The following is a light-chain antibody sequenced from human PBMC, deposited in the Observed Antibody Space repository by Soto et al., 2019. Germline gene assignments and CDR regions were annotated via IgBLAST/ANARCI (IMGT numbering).Light chain of an antibody. CDR1: SSDVGGYNY. CDR2: DVT. Sequence: QSALTQPASVSGSPGQSITISCTGTSSDVGGYNYVSWYQQHPVKAPKLMIYDVTNRPSGVSDRFSGSKSGNTASLTNSGLQAEDEADYYCSSYTSSSTPYVFGTGTKVTVL. CDR3: SSYTSSSTPYV. V-gene: IGLV2-14*01. J-gene: IGLJ1*01.